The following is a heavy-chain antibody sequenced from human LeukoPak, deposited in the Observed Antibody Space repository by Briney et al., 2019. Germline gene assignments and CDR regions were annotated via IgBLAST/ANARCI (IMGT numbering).Heavy chain of an antibody. V-gene: IGHV1-24*01. CDR3: ATVSRYDTYYFDY. CDR2: FDPEDGET. J-gene: IGHJ4*02. CDR1: GYTLTELS. D-gene: IGHD3-22*01. Sequence: ASVKVSCKVSGYTLTELSMHWVRQAPGKGLEWMGGFDPEDGETIYAQKFQGRVTMSEDTSTDTAYMELSSLRSEDTAVYYCATVSRYDTYYFDYWGQGTLVTVSS.